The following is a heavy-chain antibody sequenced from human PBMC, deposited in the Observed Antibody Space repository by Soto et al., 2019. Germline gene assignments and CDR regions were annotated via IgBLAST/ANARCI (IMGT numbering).Heavy chain of an antibody. V-gene: IGHV3-7*03. J-gene: IGHJ4*02. Sequence: LILSCAASGFTFSTYWISWVRHAPGQLLDWVANIKQDGSEKYYVDSVKGRFTISRDNAKNSLYLQMNSLRAEGTAVYYCARDERGSTPLAYWGQGTLVTVSS. CDR3: ARDERGSTPLAY. CDR1: GFTFSTYW. CDR2: IKQDGSEK. D-gene: IGHD2-2*01.